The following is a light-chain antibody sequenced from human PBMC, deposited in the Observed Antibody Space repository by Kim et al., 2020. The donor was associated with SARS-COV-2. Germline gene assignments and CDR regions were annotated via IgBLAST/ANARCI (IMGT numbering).Light chain of an antibody. CDR2: EAS. CDR1: QSVSSSY. CDR3: QQYGTSMYT. V-gene: IGKV3-20*01. Sequence: VLKQSPGTLSLSPGERATLSCTASQSVSSSYLGWYQQRPGQGPRLLIYEASIRAPGIPDRFSGSASGRTFTLTISRLEPEDFAVYYCQQYGTSMYTFGQGTKLEI. J-gene: IGKJ2*01.